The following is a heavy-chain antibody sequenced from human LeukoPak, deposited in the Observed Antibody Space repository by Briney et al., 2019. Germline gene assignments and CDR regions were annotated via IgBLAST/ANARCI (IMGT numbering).Heavy chain of an antibody. D-gene: IGHD3-22*01. CDR2: IIPIFGTA. CDR3: ARKVPNDSSGYYYRGQFDP. CDR1: GGTFSSYA. J-gene: IGHJ5*02. Sequence: GASVKVSCKASGGTFSSYAISWVRQAPGQGLEWMGGIIPIFGTANYAQKFQGRVTITADKSTSTAYMERSSLRSEDTAVYYCARKVPNDSSGYYYRGQFDPWGQGTLVTVSS. V-gene: IGHV1-69*06.